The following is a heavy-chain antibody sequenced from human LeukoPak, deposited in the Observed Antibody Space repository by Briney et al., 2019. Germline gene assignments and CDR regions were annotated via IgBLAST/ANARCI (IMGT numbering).Heavy chain of an antibody. V-gene: IGHV3-23*01. CDR3: AKWVGSPSYGDYEDYFDY. J-gene: IGHJ4*02. Sequence: PGGSLRLSCAASGFTFSSYSMNWVRQAPGKGLEWVSAISGSGGSTYYADSVKGRFTISRDNSKNTLYLQMNSLRAEDTAVYYCAKWVGSPSYGDYEDYFDYWGQGTLVTVSS. D-gene: IGHD4-17*01. CDR2: ISGSGGST. CDR1: GFTFSSYS.